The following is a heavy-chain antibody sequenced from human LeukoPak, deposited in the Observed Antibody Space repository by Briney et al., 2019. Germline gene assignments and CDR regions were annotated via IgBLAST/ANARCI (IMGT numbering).Heavy chain of an antibody. CDR3: ARQGGSTWANIDY. CDR1: GGSISSGGYY. CDR2: IYNSGNT. D-gene: IGHD6-13*01. Sequence: SETLSLTCTVSGGSISSGGYYWGWIRQSPGKGLEWIGTIYNSGNTYYNPSLKSRVTISVDTSKNQFSLKLSSVSAADTAVYYCARQGGSTWANIDYWGQGTLVTVSS. J-gene: IGHJ4*02. V-gene: IGHV4-39*01.